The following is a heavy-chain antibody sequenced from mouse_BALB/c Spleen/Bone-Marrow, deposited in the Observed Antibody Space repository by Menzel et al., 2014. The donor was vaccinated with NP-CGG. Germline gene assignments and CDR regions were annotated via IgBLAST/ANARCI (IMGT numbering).Heavy chain of an antibody. CDR3: ARRAFYALDY. Sequence: EVKLMESGGGLVKVGESLKLSCAASGFTFSTYYMSWVRQTPEKRLELVAAIYTNDGGTYYPDTVKGRFAISRDNAKNTLYLQMSSLKSEDTALYYSARRAFYALDYWGQGTSVTVSS. J-gene: IGHJ4*01. CDR1: GFTFSTYY. CDR2: IYTNDGGT. V-gene: IGHV5-6-2*01.